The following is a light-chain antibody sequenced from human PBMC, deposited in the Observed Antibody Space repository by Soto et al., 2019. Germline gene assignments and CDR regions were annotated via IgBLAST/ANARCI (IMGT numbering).Light chain of an antibody. Sequence: DIQMTQSPSTLSASVGDRVPITCRASQSIGNWLAWYQQKPGKAPKLLLYDASTLQSGVPSRFSGSGSGTDFTLTISRLHPDDFATYYCQQYNTYPWTFGQGTKVDIK. J-gene: IGKJ1*01. V-gene: IGKV1-5*01. CDR2: DAS. CDR1: QSIGNW. CDR3: QQYNTYPWT.